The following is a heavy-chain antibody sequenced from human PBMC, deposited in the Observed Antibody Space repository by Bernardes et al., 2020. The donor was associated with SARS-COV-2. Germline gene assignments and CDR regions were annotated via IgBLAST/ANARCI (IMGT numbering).Heavy chain of an antibody. J-gene: IGHJ4*02. CDR3: AKDWGPVSDYFFDY. V-gene: IGHV3-9*01. CDR2: ISWNSVSI. CDR1: GFTFDDYG. D-gene: IGHD3-9*01. Sequence: GWSLRLSCAASGFTFDDYGMNWVRQVPGKGLEWVSGISWNSVSIGYADSVKGRFTISRDNAKNSLYLQMNNLRVEDTALYYCAKDWGPVSDYFFDYWGQGTLVTVSS.